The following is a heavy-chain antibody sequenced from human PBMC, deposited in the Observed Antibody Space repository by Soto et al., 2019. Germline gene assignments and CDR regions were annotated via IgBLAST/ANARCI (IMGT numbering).Heavy chain of an antibody. CDR2: IYYSGST. D-gene: IGHD4-17*01. V-gene: IGHV4-39*01. Sequence: QLQLQESGPGLVKPSETLSLTCTVSGGSISSSSYYWGWIRQPPGKGLEWIGSIYYSGSTYYNPSLKSRVTISVDTSKNQFSLKLSSVTAADTAVYYCARRTFDYGHYSPRRTYPFDYWGQGTLVTVSS. CDR1: GGSISSSSYY. CDR3: ARRTFDYGHYSPRRTYPFDY. J-gene: IGHJ4*02.